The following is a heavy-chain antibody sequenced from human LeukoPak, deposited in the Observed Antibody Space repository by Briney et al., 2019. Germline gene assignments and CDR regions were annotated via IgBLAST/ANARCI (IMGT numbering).Heavy chain of an antibody. CDR1: GYTFTSYY. D-gene: IGHD1-26*01. Sequence: ASVKVSCKASGYTFTSYYMHWVQQAPGQGLEWMGIINPSGGSTSYAQKFQGRVTMTRDTSTSTVYMELSSLRSEDTAVYYCAGKSKWEPLPYYYGMDVWGQGTTVTVSS. J-gene: IGHJ6*02. CDR3: AGKSKWEPLPYYYGMDV. CDR2: INPSGGST. V-gene: IGHV1-46*01.